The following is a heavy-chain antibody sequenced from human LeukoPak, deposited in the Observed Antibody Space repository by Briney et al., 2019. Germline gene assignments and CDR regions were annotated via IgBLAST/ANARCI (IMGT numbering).Heavy chain of an antibody. CDR2: ISYDGSNK. Sequence: GGSLRLSCAASGFTFSSYGMHWVRQAPGKGLEWVAVISYDGSNKYYADSVKGRFTISRDNSKNTLYLQMNSLRAEDTAVYYCVVGWYLDYWGQGTLVTVSS. V-gene: IGHV3-30*03. D-gene: IGHD6-19*01. J-gene: IGHJ4*02. CDR3: VVGWYLDY. CDR1: GFTFSSYG.